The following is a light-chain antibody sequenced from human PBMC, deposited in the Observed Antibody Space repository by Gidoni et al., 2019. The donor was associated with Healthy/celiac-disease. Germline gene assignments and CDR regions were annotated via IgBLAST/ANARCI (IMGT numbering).Light chain of an antibody. J-gene: IGKJ4*01. CDR1: QGITNY. CDR3: QKYNSAPHT. Sequence: HPPSPRSAPGGDSVTITCRASQGITNYLAWYQQKPGKVPELLIYAASTLQSGVPYRFSGSGSGTDFTLTISSLQPEDVATYYCQKYNSAPHTFGGGTKVEIK. V-gene: IGKV1-27*01. CDR2: AAS.